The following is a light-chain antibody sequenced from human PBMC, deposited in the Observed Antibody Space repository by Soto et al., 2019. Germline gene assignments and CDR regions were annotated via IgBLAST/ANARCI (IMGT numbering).Light chain of an antibody. CDR3: QQYDNLPPYT. Sequence: DIQMTQSPSSLSASVGDRVTITCQASQDISNYLNWYQQKPGKAPKLLIYDASNLETGVPSRFSGSGSGTDFTFTFSSLQPEDLATYYCQQYDNLPPYTFDQVTKLEIK. CDR2: DAS. CDR1: QDISNY. V-gene: IGKV1-33*01. J-gene: IGKJ2*01.